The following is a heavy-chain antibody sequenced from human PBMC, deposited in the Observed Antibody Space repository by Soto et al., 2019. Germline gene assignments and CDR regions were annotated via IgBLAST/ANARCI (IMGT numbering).Heavy chain of an antibody. CDR3: ARATTVTTFDY. D-gene: IGHD4-17*01. V-gene: IGHV3-30-3*01. CDR1: GFTFSSYA. Sequence: QVQLVESGGGVVQPGRSLRLSCEASGFTFSSYAMHWVRQDPGKGLEWVAVISYDGSNKYYADSVKGRFTISRDNSKNTLYLQMNSLRAEDTAVYYCARATTVTTFDYWGQGTLVTVSS. CDR2: ISYDGSNK. J-gene: IGHJ4*02.